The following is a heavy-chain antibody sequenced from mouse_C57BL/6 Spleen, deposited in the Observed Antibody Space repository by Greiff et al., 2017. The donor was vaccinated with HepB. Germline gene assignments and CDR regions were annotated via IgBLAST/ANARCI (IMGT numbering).Heavy chain of an antibody. CDR2: IYPSDSET. V-gene: IGHV1-61*01. CDR3: ARGGDYDEAY. Sequence: QVQLKESGAELVRPGSSVKLSCKASGYTFTSYWMDRVKQRPGQGLEWIGNIYPSDSETHYNQKFKDKATLTVDKSSSTAYMQLSSLTSEDSAVYYCARGGDYDEAYWGQGTLVTVSA. CDR1: GYTFTSYW. D-gene: IGHD2-4*01. J-gene: IGHJ3*01.